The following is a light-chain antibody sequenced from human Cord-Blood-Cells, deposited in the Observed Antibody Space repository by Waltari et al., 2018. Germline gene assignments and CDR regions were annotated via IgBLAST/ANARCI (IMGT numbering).Light chain of an antibody. V-gene: IGLV3-1*01. Sequence: SYELTQPPSVSVSPGQTARITSSGDTLGDKYPCWYQQKPGQSPVLVIYQDSKRPSGIPERFSGSNSGNTATLTISGTQAMDEADYYCQAWDSSTVVFGGGTKLTVL. J-gene: IGLJ2*01. CDR3: QAWDSSTVV. CDR2: QDS. CDR1: TLGDKY.